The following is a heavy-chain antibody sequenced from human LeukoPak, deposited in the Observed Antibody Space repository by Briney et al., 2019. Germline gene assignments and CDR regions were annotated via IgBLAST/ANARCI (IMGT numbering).Heavy chain of an antibody. CDR2: ISYDGSNK. J-gene: IGHJ4*02. D-gene: IGHD3-10*01. CDR1: GFTFSSYG. V-gene: IGHV3-30*18. CDR3: AKDGGLGYYGSDDY. Sequence: GGSLRLSCAASGFTFSSYGMHWVRQAPGKGLEWVAVISYDGSNKYYADSVKGRFTISRDNSKNTLYLQMNSLRAEDTAVYYCAKDGGLGYYGSDDYWGQGTLVTVSS.